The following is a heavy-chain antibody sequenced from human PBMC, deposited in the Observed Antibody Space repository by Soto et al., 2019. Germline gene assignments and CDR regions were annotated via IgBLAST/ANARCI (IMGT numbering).Heavy chain of an antibody. CDR1: GYTLTELS. Sequence: ASVKVSCKVSGYTLTELSMHWVLQAPGKGLEWMGGFDPEDGETIYAQKFQGRVTMTEDTSTDTAYMELSSLRSEDTAVYYCATDRHMVRGTPQNWLYYLDSWGPGTLVTVSS. V-gene: IGHV1-24*01. CDR2: FDPEDGET. CDR3: ATDRHMVRGTPQNWLYYLDS. J-gene: IGHJ4*01. D-gene: IGHD3-10*01.